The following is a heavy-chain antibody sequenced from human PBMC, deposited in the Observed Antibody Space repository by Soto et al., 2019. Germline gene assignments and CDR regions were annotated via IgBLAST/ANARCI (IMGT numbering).Heavy chain of an antibody. D-gene: IGHD1-26*01. CDR2: ISAYNGNT. V-gene: IGHV1-18*01. CDR3: AGDGASKNYYGMDV. Sequence: GASVKVSCKASGYTFTSYGISWVRQAPGQGLEWMGWISAYNGNTNYAQKLQGRVTMTTDTSTSTAYMELRSLRSDDTAVYYCAGDGASKNYYGMDVWGQGTTVTVSS. CDR1: GYTFTSYG. J-gene: IGHJ6*02.